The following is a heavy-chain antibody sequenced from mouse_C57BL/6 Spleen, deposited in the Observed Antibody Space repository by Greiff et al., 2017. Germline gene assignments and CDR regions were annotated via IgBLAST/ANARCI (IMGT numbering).Heavy chain of an antibody. CDR1: GYTFTDYE. J-gene: IGHJ3*01. CDR2: IDPETGGT. CDR3: AGDPGLAY. D-gene: IGHD3-3*01. Sequence: VLLVQSGAELVRPGASVTLSCKASGYTFTDYEMHWVKQTPVHGLEWIGAIDPETGGTAYNQKFKGKAILTADKSSSTAYMELRSLTSEDSAVYTCAGDPGLAYWGQGTLVTVSA. V-gene: IGHV1-15*01.